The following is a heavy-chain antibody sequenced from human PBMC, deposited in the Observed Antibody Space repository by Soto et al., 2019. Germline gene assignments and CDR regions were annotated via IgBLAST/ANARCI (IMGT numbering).Heavy chain of an antibody. CDR3: GKGGGYFDS. CDR2: INWNSATI. V-gene: IGHV3-9*01. Sequence: EVQLVESGGGLVQPGRSLRLSCAASGFTFDDYAMQWVRQAPGKGLEWVSAINWNSATIAYADSVKGRFITSRDNAKNSLYLQMNSLRPEDTALYYCGKGGGYFDSWGQGTLVTVSS. CDR1: GFTFDDYA. J-gene: IGHJ4*02.